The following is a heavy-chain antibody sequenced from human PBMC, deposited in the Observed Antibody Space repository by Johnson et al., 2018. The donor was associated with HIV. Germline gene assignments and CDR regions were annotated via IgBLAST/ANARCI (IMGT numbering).Heavy chain of an antibody. V-gene: IGHV3-23*04. D-gene: IGHD1-7*01. CDR1: GFTFSDYA. Sequence: MLLVESGGGLVKPGGSLRLSCAASGFTFSDYAMAWVRQAPGKGLQWLAELSNTGLNTYYADSVRGRFTISRDNSKSTVYLHMTSLRTEDAALYYCAKLIVNWNYDEEASRDFDIWGQGTMVTVSS. J-gene: IGHJ3*02. CDR3: AKLIVNWNYDEEASRDFDI. CDR2: LSNTGLNT.